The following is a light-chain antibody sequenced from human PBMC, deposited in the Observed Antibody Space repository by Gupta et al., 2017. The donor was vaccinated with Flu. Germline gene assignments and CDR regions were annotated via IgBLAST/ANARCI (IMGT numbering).Light chain of an antibody. CDR1: QGISNW. J-gene: IGKJ2*01. V-gene: IGKV1-12*01. CDR3: QQANRFPYT. CDR2: AAS. Sequence: GDRITISCRASQGISNWLAWYQQKPGKAPKILIYAASRLQSGVPSRFSGSGSGTDFTLTISSVQPEDFATYYCQQANRFPYTFGQGTKLEIK.